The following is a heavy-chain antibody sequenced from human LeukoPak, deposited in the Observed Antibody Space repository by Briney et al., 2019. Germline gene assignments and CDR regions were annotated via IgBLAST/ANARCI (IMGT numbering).Heavy chain of an antibody. CDR3: AKDPAPFGTGIYYFDY. V-gene: IGHV4-4*07. Sequence: SETLSLTCSVSGGSFSTYYWSWIRQPAGKGLEWIGHIYADKTTDYNPSLKSRVTMSIDTSRNQFSLKLSSVTAEDTAVYYCAKDPAPFGTGIYYFDYWGQGTLVTVSS. CDR2: IYADKTT. CDR1: GGSFSTYY. J-gene: IGHJ4*02. D-gene: IGHD6-13*01.